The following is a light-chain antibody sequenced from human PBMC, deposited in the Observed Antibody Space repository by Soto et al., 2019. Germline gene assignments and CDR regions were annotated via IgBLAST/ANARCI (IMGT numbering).Light chain of an antibody. CDR3: QQYGRT. V-gene: IGKV3-20*01. J-gene: IGKJ1*01. Sequence: ENVLTQSPGTLSLSPGERATLSCRASQSVSSSYLARYQQKPGQAPRLLIYGASSRATGIPDMFSGSGSGTDFTLTISRREPEDFAVYYCQQYGRTFGQGTKVEIK. CDR1: QSVSSSY. CDR2: GAS.